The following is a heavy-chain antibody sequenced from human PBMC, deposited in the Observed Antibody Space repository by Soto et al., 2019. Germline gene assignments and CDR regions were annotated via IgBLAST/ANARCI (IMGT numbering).Heavy chain of an antibody. V-gene: IGHV1-18*01. D-gene: IGHD3-16*01. CDR3: AGDGLGLVW. Sequence: QVQLVQSGAEVKKPGASVKVSCKASGYTFTSYGISWVRQAPGQGLEWMGWINPYNGNTNYAHKLQGRVTMTTDTCRNLAYMELWLRRSGAAAVFYCAGDGLGLVWRGQGTLVTVVS. CDR1: GYTFTSYG. CDR2: INPYNGNT. J-gene: IGHJ4*02.